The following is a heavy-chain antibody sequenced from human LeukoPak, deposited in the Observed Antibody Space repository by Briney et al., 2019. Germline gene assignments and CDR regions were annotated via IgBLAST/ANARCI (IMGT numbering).Heavy chain of an antibody. CDR2: INHSGST. CDR3: ARGGGYSYGPGYYGSGSSQVPFDY. V-gene: IGHV4-34*01. CDR1: GGSFSCYY. J-gene: IGHJ4*02. D-gene: IGHD3-10*01. Sequence: SETLSLTCAVYGGSFSCYYWSWIRQPPGKGLEWIGEINHSGSTNYNPSLKSRVTISVDTSKNQFSLKLSSVTAADTAVYYCARGGGYSYGPGYYGSGSSQVPFDYWGQGTLVTVSS.